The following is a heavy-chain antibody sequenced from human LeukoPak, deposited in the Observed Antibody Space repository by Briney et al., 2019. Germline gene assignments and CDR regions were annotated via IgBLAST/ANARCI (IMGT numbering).Heavy chain of an antibody. CDR2: IYYSGST. CDR1: VGSISSGYYY. V-gene: IGHV4-30-4*01. J-gene: IGHJ4*02. CDR3: ARGAFGDYVDY. D-gene: IGHD3-10*01. Sequence: SETLSLTCTVSVGSISSGYYYWSWIRQPPGKGLEWIGYIYYSGSTYYNPSLKSRVTISVDTSKNQFSLKLSSVTAADTAVYYCARGAFGDYVDYWGQGTLVTVSS.